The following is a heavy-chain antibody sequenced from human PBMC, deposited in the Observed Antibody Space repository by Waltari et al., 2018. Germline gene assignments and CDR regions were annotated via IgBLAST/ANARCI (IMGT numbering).Heavy chain of an antibody. D-gene: IGHD3-22*01. J-gene: IGHJ3*02. CDR2: VDPEDGET. V-gene: IGHV1-69-2*01. CDR3: ARPPHYYDSSGYYLHDAFDI. CDR1: GYTFTDYY. Sequence: EVQLVQSGAEVTKPGATVKISCKASGYTFTDYYMHWVQQAPGKGLEWMGRVDPEDGETIYAEKFQGRVTITADTSTDTAYMELSSLRSEDTAVYYCARPPHYYDSSGYYLHDAFDIWGQGTMVTVSS.